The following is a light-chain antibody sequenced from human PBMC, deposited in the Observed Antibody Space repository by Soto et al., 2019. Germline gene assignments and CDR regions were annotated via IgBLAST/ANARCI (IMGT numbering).Light chain of an antibody. Sequence: EIVLTQSPGTLSLSPGERATLSCRASQSVSSSYLAWYQQKPGQAPRPLIYRAASRATGIPDRFSGSGSGKDFTLTISRPEPEDFSVYYCQQYGSSPHTFGQGTKLEIK. CDR2: RAA. CDR3: QQYGSSPHT. CDR1: QSVSSSY. V-gene: IGKV3-20*01. J-gene: IGKJ2*01.